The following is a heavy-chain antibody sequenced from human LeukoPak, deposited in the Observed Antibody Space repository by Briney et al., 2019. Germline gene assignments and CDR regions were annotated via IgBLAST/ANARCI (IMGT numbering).Heavy chain of an antibody. CDR1: GFTVGANY. CDR3: ARASSGLDAFHI. D-gene: IGHD6-19*01. Sequence: GGSLRLSCAASGFTVGANYMTWVRQAPGKGLECVSGIYSGGSTYYADSVKGRFTISRDNSKNTLYLQMSSLRAEDTAAYYCARASSGLDAFHIWGQGTLVTVSS. V-gene: IGHV3-53*01. CDR2: IYSGGST. J-gene: IGHJ3*02.